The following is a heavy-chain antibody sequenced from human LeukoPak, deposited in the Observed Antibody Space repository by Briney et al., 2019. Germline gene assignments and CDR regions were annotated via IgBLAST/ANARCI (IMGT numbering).Heavy chain of an antibody. J-gene: IGHJ5*02. CDR1: GYTFTGYY. D-gene: IGHD3-22*01. Sequence: ASVKVSCKASGYTFTGYYMRWVRQAPGQGLEWMGWINPNSGGTNYAQKFQGRVTMTRDTSISTAYMELSRLRSDDTAVYYCARDPRITMIIEENWFDPWGQGTLVTVSS. CDR3: ARDPRITMIIEENWFDP. CDR2: INPNSGGT. V-gene: IGHV1-2*02.